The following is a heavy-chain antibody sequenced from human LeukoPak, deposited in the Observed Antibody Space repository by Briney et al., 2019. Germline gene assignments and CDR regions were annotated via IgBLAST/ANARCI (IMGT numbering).Heavy chain of an antibody. CDR1: GGSFSGYY. V-gene: IGHV4-34*01. CDR3: ARERKGIRYFDWSPFDY. Sequence: SETLSLTCAVYGGSFSGYYWSWIRQPPGKGLEWIGEINHSGSTNYNPSLKSRVTISVDTSKKQFSLKLSSVTAADTAVYYCARERKGIRYFDWSPFDYWGQGTLVTVSS. J-gene: IGHJ4*02. D-gene: IGHD3-9*01. CDR2: INHSGST.